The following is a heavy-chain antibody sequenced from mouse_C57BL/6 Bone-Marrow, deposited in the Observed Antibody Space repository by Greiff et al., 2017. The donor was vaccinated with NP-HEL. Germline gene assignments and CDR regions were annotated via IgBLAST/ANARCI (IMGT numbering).Heavy chain of an antibody. CDR1: GYTFTSYW. D-gene: IGHD2-4*01. V-gene: IGHV1-69*01. Sequence: VQLQQPGAELVMPGASVKLSCKASGYTFTSYWMHWVKQRPGQGLEWIGEIDPSDSYTNYNQKFKGKSTLTLDKSSSTAYMQLSSLTSEDSAVYYCARNYDYDGNYFDYWGQGTTLTVSS. J-gene: IGHJ2*01. CDR3: ARNYDYDGNYFDY. CDR2: IDPSDSYT.